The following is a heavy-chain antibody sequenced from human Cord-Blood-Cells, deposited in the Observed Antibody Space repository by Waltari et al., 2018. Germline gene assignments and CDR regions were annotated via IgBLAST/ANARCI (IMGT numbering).Heavy chain of an antibody. CDR1: GFTFDDYA. CDR2: ISWNSVSI. D-gene: IGHD2-2*01. Sequence: EVQLVESGGGLVQPGRSLRLSCAASGFTFDDYAMHCVRPAPGKGLEWVSDISWNSVSIGYADSVKDQVTISRDNAKNSLYRQMHCRGAEDTALYDCAKASGIVVVPAAFDDWVQGTLVTVSS. V-gene: IGHV3-9*01. J-gene: IGHJ4*02. CDR3: AKASGIVVVPAAFDD.